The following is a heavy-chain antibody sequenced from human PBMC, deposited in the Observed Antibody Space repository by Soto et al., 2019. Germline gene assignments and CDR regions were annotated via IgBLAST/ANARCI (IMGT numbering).Heavy chain of an antibody. V-gene: IGHV3-9*01. CDR2: ISWNSGSI. J-gene: IGHJ2*01. CDR1: GFTFDDYA. Sequence: EVQLVESGGGLVQPGRSLRLSCAASGFTFDDYAMHWVRQAPGKGLEWVSGISWNSGSIGYADSVKGRFTISRDNAKNSPYLQMNSLRAEDTALYYCAKVDSGYDLVGWYFDLWGRGTLVTVSS. CDR3: AKVDSGYDLVGWYFDL. D-gene: IGHD5-12*01.